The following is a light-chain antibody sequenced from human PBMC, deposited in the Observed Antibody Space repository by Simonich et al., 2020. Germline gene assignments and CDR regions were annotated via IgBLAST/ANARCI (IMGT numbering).Light chain of an antibody. CDR2: DAS. V-gene: IGKV1-33*01. J-gene: IGKJ2*01. Sequence: DIQIPQSPSSLSASVGDRVTITCQTSQDISNYLNWYQQKPGKAPKLLIYDASNLETGVPSRFSGSGSGTDVTFTISSLQPEDIATYYCQQYDNLPYTFGQGTKLEIK. CDR1: QDISNY. CDR3: QQYDNLPYT.